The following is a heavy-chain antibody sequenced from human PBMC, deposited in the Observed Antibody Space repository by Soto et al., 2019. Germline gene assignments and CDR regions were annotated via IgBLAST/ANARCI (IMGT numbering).Heavy chain of an antibody. CDR2: LWANGFTT. CDR3: ARDLWSWSLLIKP. V-gene: IGHV3-33*01. CDR1: GFSLSKYG. Sequence: GGSLRLSCTACGFSLSKYGVHWIRQAPGKGLEWVAGLWANGFTTSYRDSVKGRFTISRDTPENRVYLELNSLGAEDTAVYYCARDLWSWSLLIKPWGQGPLVIFSS. J-gene: IGHJ5*02. D-gene: IGHD2-8*02.